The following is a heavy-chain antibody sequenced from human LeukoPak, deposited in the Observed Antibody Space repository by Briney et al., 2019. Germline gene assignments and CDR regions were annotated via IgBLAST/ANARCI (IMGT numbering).Heavy chain of an antibody. Sequence: GASVKVSCKASGYTFTSYSMHWVRQAPGQRLEWMGWINAVNGNTEYSQRFQGRVTITRDTSASTAYMELSGLRSEDTAMYFCLREGGVPPWTWGQGTLVTVSS. V-gene: IGHV1-3*01. CDR2: INAVNGNT. D-gene: IGHD1-1*01. J-gene: IGHJ5*02. CDR3: LREGGVPPWT. CDR1: GYTFTSYS.